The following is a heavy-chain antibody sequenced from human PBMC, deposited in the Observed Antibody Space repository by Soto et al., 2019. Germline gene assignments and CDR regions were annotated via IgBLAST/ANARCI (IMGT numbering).Heavy chain of an antibody. J-gene: IGHJ4*02. Sequence: ASVKVSCKASGYTFTSYAMHWVRQAPGQRLEWMGWINAGNGNTKYSQKFQGRVTITRDTSASTAYMGLSSLRSEDTAVYYCARSLTNDYGDYPFDYWGQGTLVTVSS. CDR2: INAGNGNT. CDR3: ARSLTNDYGDYPFDY. V-gene: IGHV1-3*01. CDR1: GYTFTSYA. D-gene: IGHD4-17*01.